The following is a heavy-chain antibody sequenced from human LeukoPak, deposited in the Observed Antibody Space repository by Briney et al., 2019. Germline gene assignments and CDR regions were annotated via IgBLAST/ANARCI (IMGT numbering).Heavy chain of an antibody. Sequence: SSETLSLTCTVSGGSISSSSYYCGWIRQPPGKGLEWIGSIYYSGSTYYNPSLKSRVTISVDTSKNQFSLKLSSVTAADTAVYYCARPIPNDSMVRGVLVDPWGQGTLVTVSS. J-gene: IGHJ5*02. D-gene: IGHD3-10*01. CDR1: GGSISSSSYY. V-gene: IGHV4-39*01. CDR2: IYYSGST. CDR3: ARPIPNDSMVRGVLVDP.